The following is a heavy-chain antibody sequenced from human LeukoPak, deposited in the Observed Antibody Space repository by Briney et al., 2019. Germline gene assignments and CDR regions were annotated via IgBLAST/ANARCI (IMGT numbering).Heavy chain of an antibody. V-gene: IGHV1-18*01. CDR3: ARDFHDIRDIAVPGTPFDY. J-gene: IGHJ4*02. D-gene: IGHD6-19*01. CDR1: GYTFTSYG. CDR2: ISAYNGNT. Sequence: ASVKVSCKASGYTFTSYGISWVRQAPGQGLEWMGWISAYNGNTNYAQKLQGRVTMTTDTSTSTAYMELRSLRSDDTAVYYCARDFHDIRDIAVPGTPFDYWGQGTLVTVSS.